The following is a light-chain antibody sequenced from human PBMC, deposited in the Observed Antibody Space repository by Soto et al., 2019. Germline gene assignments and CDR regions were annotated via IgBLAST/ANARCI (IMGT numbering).Light chain of an antibody. CDR1: QSVSSY. Sequence: EIVLTQSPATLSLSPGERATLSCRASQSVSSYLAWYQQKPGQAPRLLIYGASTRATGIPARLSDSGSGTEFTLTISSLQSEDFAFYYGQQRSNGLGPLGKGTKVDIK. CDR2: GAS. CDR3: QQRSNGLGP. J-gene: IGKJ1*01. V-gene: IGKV3-11*01.